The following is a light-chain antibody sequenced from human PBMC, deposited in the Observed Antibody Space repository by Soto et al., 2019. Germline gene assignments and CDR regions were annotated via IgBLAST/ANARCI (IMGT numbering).Light chain of an antibody. Sequence: EIVLTQSPGTLSLSPGERATLSCRASQSVTSSYLAWYQQKPGQAPRLLIYGASSRATGIPDRFSGSGSGTDFTLTINRLKSEDFAVYYCQQYGSSPRTFGQGTKLEIK. V-gene: IGKV3-20*01. J-gene: IGKJ2*01. CDR2: GAS. CDR3: QQYGSSPRT. CDR1: QSVTSSY.